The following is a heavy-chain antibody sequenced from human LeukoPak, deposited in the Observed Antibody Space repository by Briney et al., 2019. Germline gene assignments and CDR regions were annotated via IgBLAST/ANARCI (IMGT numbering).Heavy chain of an antibody. V-gene: IGHV4-39*07. CDR2: IYYSGST. CDR3: AAGIMGYGSGSYYKRPFDY. CDR1: GGSISSSSYY. J-gene: IGHJ4*02. D-gene: IGHD3-10*01. Sequence: SETLSLTCTVSGGSISSSSYYWGWIRQPPGKGLEWIGSIYYSGSTYYNPSLKSRVTISVDTSKNQFSLKLSSVTAADTAVYYCAAGIMGYGSGSYYKRPFDYWGQGTLVTVSS.